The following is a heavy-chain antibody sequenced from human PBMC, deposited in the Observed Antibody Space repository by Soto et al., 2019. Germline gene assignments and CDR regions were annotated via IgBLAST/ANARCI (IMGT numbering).Heavy chain of an antibody. Sequence: QVQLVESGGGVVQPGRSLRLSCAASGFTFSSYAMHWVRQAPGKGLEWVAVISYDGSNKYYADSVKGRFTISRDNSKNTLYLQMNSLRAEDTAVDYCARDGLVTFGGVIVSDWYFDLWGRGTLVTVSS. D-gene: IGHD3-16*02. V-gene: IGHV3-30-3*01. CDR1: GFTFSSYA. CDR2: ISYDGSNK. CDR3: ARDGLVTFGGVIVSDWYFDL. J-gene: IGHJ2*01.